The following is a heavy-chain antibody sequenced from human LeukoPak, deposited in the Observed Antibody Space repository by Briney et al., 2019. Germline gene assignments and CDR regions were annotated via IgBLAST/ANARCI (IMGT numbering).Heavy chain of an antibody. CDR3: AKDYCDAGSCSLFDF. CDR1: GGTLNSHI. D-gene: IGHD2-15*01. CDR2: ITPIIDVS. J-gene: IGHJ4*02. Sequence: SVKVSCKASGGTLNSHIFTWVRQAPGHGLDWMGKITPIIDVSKYAQKFQGRLTITADKSTATVYMELSGLKSEDTAVYYCAKDYCDAGSCSLFDFWGQGTLVTVSS. V-gene: IGHV1-69*04.